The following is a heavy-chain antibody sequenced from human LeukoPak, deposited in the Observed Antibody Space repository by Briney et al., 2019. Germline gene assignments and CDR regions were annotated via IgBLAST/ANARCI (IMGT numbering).Heavy chain of an antibody. V-gene: IGHV3-20*04. D-gene: IGHD3-22*01. CDR2: INWNGGST. J-gene: IGHJ3*02. CDR1: GFTFDDYG. Sequence: PGGSLRLSCAASGFTFDDYGMSWVRQAPGKGLEWVSGINWNGGSTGYADSVKGRFTISRDNAKNSLYLQMNSLRAGDTALYYRARATYDSSGYIVAFDIWGQGTMVTVSS. CDR3: ARATYDSSGYIVAFDI.